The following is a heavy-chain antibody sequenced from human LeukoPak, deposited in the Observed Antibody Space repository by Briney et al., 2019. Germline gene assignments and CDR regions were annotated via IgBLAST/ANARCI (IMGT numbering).Heavy chain of an antibody. V-gene: IGHV4-39*06. J-gene: IGHJ3*02. CDR2: IYYSGST. D-gene: IGHD3-22*01. CDR1: GGSISSSSYY. CDR3: ARFYDSDAFDI. Sequence: ASETLSLTCTVSGGSISSSSYYWGWIRQPPGKGLEWIGSIYYSGSTYYHPSLKSRVTISVDTSKNQFPLKLSSVTAADTAVYYCARFYDSDAFDIWGQGTMVTVSS.